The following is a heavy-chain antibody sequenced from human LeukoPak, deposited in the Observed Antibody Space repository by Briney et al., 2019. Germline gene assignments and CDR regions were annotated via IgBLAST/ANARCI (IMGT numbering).Heavy chain of an antibody. V-gene: IGHV1-8*01. CDR3: ARAVSYYDFWSGYYPFDY. CDR2: MSPNSGNT. J-gene: IGHJ4*02. Sequence: ASVKVSCKASGYTFTSYDINWVRQATGQGLEWMGWMSPNSGNTGYAQKFQGRVTMTRNTSISTAYMELSSLRSEDTAVYYCARAVSYYDFWSGYYPFDYWGQGTLVTVSS. D-gene: IGHD3-3*01. CDR1: GYTFTSYD.